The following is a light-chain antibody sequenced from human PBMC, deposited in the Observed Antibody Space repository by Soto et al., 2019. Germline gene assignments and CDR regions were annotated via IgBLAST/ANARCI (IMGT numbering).Light chain of an antibody. CDR1: SSNIGAGYD. CDR3: QSYDSSLSVSYV. V-gene: IGLV1-40*01. CDR2: GSK. J-gene: IGLJ1*01. Sequence: QSVLTQPPSVSGAPGQRVTISCTGSSSNIGAGYDVHWYQQRPGTAPKLLIYGSKNRPSGVPDRFSGSKSGTSASLAITGLQAEDEADYYCQSYDSSLSVSYVFGTGTKVTVL.